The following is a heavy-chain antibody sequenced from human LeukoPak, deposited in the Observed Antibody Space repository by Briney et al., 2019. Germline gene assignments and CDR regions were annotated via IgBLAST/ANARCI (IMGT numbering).Heavy chain of an antibody. CDR2: IIPILGIA. CDR1: VGTFSSYA. Sequence: GASVKVSCKAFVGTFSSYAISWVRQAPGQGLEWMGRIIPILGIANYAQKFQGRVTITADKSTSTAYMELSSLRSEDTAVYYCATWYYYDSSGYYPIDYWGQGTLVTVSS. V-gene: IGHV1-69*04. CDR3: ATWYYYDSSGYYPIDY. D-gene: IGHD3-22*01. J-gene: IGHJ4*02.